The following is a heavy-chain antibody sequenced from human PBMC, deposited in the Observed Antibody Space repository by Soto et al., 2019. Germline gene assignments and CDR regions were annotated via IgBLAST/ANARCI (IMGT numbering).Heavy chain of an antibody. CDR2: VYYSGGA. CDR3: TRDGDGRMTTNPYYYYGMDV. J-gene: IGHJ6*02. V-gene: IGHV4-59*01. Sequence: PSETLSLTCTVSGGSISGYYWSWIRQPPGKGLEWIGNVYYSGGAKYNPSVKRRVSISVDTSKNQFSLNLSSVTAADTAVYYRTRDGDGRMTTNPYYYYGMDVWGPGITVTSP. D-gene: IGHD2-21*02. CDR1: GGSISGYY.